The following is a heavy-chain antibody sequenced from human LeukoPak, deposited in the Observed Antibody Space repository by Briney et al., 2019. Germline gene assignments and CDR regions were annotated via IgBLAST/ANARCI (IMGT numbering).Heavy chain of an antibody. J-gene: IGHJ4*02. CDR1: GGSISSGDYY. Sequence: SETLSLTCTVSGGSISSGDYYWSWIRQPPGKGLEWIGYIYYSGSTYYNPSLKSRVTISVDTSKNQFSLKLSSVTAADTVVYYCARTDSGSLRYWGQGTLVTVSS. D-gene: IGHD6-13*01. V-gene: IGHV4-30-4*01. CDR3: ARTDSGSLRY. CDR2: IYYSGST.